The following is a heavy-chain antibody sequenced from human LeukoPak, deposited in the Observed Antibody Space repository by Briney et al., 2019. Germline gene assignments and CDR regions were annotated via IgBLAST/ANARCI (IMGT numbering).Heavy chain of an antibody. V-gene: IGHV3-53*01. D-gene: IGHD5-12*01. J-gene: IGHJ4*02. CDR1: GFTVSSNY. Sequence: PGGSLRLSCAASGFTVSSNYMSWVRQAPGKGLEWVSVIYSGGSTYYADSVKGRFTISRDNSKNTLYLQMNSLRAEDTAVYYCARYSGYDDEGEYFDYWGQGTLVTVSS. CDR2: IYSGGST. CDR3: ARYSGYDDEGEYFDY.